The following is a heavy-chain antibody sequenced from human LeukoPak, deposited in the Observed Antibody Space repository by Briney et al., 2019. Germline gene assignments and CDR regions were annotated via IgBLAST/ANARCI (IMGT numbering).Heavy chain of an antibody. CDR2: IYPGDSDT. CDR3: ARQLDY. Sequence: GESLKISCKGSGYSFTSYWIGGVGQMPGKGLDWMQIIYPGDSDTRYSTSFQGQVTISADKSISTAYLQWSSLKASDTAMYYCARQLDYWGQGTLVTVSS. CDR1: GYSFTSYW. V-gene: IGHV5-51*01. J-gene: IGHJ4*02.